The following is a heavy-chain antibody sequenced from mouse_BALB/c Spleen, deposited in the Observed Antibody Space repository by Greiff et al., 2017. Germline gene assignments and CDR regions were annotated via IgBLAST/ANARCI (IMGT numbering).Heavy chain of an antibody. D-gene: IGHD3-1*01. J-gene: IGHJ3*01. V-gene: IGHV14-4*02. CDR3: NAGSSGYEAY. CDR1: GFNIKDYY. CDR2: IDPENGDT. Sequence: EVKLMESGAELVRSGASVKLSCTASGFNIKDYYMHWVKQRTEQGLEWIGWIDPENGDTEYAPKFQGKATMTADTSSNTAYLQLSSLTSEDTAVYYCNAGSSGYEAYWGQGTLVTVSA.